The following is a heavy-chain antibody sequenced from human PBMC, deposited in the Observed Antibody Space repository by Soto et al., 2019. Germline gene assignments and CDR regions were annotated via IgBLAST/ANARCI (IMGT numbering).Heavy chain of an antibody. CDR1: GDSISSSNNY. CDR2: ISYSGTT. J-gene: IGHJ5*02. Sequence: QVQLQESGPGLVKPSQTLSLTCTVSGDSISSSNNYWSWIRQPPGEGLEWIGFISYSGTTSYSPSLKSRLAISLDTSKNQCSLSLSSVTAADTAVYYCARGRGYSYGLDPWGQGTLVTVSS. CDR3: ARGRGYSYGLDP. D-gene: IGHD5-18*01. V-gene: IGHV4-30-4*01.